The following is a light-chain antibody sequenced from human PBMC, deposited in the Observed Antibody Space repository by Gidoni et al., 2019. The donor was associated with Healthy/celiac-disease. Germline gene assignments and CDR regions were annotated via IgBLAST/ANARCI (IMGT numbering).Light chain of an antibody. V-gene: IGKV3-11*01. CDR2: DAS. J-gene: IGKJ4*01. CDR1: QSVSSY. Sequence: EIVFTQSPATLSLSPGERATRSCRASQSVSSYLAWYQQKPGQAPRLLIYDASNRATGIPARFSGSGSGTDFTLTISSLEPEDFAVYYCQQRSNGPLLTFGGGTKVEIK. CDR3: QQRSNGPLLT.